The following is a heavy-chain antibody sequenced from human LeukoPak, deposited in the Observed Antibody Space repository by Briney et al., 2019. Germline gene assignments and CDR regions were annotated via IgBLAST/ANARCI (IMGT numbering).Heavy chain of an antibody. D-gene: IGHD3-10*01. J-gene: IGHJ4*02. CDR2: INGDGSST. CDR1: GFTFSSYW. CDR3: ARDGLLWFGELFY. V-gene: IGHV3-74*01. Sequence: GGSLRLSCAASGFTFSSYWMHWVRQAPGKGLVWVSRINGDGSSTSYADSVKGRFTISRDNAKNTLYLQMNSLRAEDTAVYYCARDGLLWFGELFYWGQGTLVTVSS.